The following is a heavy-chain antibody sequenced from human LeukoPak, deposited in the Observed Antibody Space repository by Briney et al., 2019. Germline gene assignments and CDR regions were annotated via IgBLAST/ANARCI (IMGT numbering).Heavy chain of an antibody. V-gene: IGHV1-8*01. J-gene: IGHJ4*02. Sequence: ASVKVSCKASGYTFTSYDINWVRQATGQGLEWMGWMNPNSGNTGYAQEFQGRVTMTRNTSISTAYMELSSLRSEDTAVYYCARFGDYRKAPTDYWGQGTLVTVSS. CDR1: GYTFTSYD. D-gene: IGHD4-17*01. CDR3: ARFGDYRKAPTDY. CDR2: MNPNSGNT.